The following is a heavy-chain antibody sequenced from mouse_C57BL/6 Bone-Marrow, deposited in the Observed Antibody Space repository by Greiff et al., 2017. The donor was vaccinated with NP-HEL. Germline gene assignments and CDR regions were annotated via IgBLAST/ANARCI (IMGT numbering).Heavy chain of an antibody. Sequence: VQLKQSGAELVRPGASVKLSCTASGFNIKDDYMHWVKQRPEQGLEWIGWIDPENGDTEYASKFQGKATITADTSSNTAYLQLSSLTSEDTAVYYCTTPPTIVTTRWYFDVWGTGTTVTVSS. CDR1: GFNIKDDY. D-gene: IGHD2-5*01. CDR3: TTPPTIVTTRWYFDV. J-gene: IGHJ1*03. CDR2: IDPENGDT. V-gene: IGHV14-4*01.